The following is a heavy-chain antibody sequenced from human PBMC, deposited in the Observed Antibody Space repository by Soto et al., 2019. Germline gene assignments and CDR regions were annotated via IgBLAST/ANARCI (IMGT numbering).Heavy chain of an antibody. V-gene: IGHV5-10-1*01. CDR3: ARRGFDSSRVYGMDV. Sequence: PGESLKISCKGSGYYYPDYWITWVRQMPGKGLEWMGRIDPSDSYTKYSPSFQGHVTISADRSISTAYLQWSSLKASDTAVYYCARRGFDSSRVYGMDVWGQGTTVTVSS. J-gene: IGHJ6*02. CDR1: GYYYPDYW. D-gene: IGHD3-22*01. CDR2: IDPSDSYT.